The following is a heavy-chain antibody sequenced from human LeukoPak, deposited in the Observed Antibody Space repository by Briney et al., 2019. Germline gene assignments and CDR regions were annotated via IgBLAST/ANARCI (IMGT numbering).Heavy chain of an antibody. D-gene: IGHD2-2*01. CDR1: GFTFGSFA. J-gene: IGHJ6*03. V-gene: IGHV3-23*01. Sequence: GGSLRLSCEASGFTFGSFAMSWVRQAPGKGLGWVSGISGSGYYTYYADSVKGRFTISRDNSKNTLYIEMNSLRAEDTALYFCAKDGSWGDYQFYFYMDVWGKGTTVTVSS. CDR2: ISGSGYYT. CDR3: AKDGSWGDYQFYFYMDV.